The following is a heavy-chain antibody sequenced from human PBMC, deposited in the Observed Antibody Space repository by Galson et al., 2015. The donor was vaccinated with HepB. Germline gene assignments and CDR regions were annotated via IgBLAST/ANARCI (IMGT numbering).Heavy chain of an antibody. CDR1: GFTFSDYY. J-gene: IGHJ4*02. Sequence: SLRLSCAASGFTFSDYYMSWIRQAPGKGLEWVSYISSSSSYTNYADSVKGRFTISRDNAKNSLYLQMNSLRAEDTAVYYCARDHYGGNSFLDYWGQGTLVTVSS. V-gene: IGHV3-11*06. CDR2: ISSSSSYT. D-gene: IGHD4-23*01. CDR3: ARDHYGGNSFLDY.